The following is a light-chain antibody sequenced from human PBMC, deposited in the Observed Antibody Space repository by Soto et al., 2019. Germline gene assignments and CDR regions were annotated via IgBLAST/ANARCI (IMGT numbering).Light chain of an antibody. CDR1: ISIXSR. CDR2: SAS. CDR3: QQAKSAPST. Sequence: DVRVTQSDFTLSVAAGNSLNIDCRASISIXSRLAWDQQKPGKAPKVPXDSASSWQRGGPSRLSGSGSATDFTLTISSLQPEDFANYYYQQAKSAPSTFGQGTRLDIK. V-gene: IGKV1-12*01. J-gene: IGKJ5*01.